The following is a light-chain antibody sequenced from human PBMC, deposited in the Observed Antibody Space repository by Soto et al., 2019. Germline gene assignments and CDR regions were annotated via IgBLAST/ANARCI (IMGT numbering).Light chain of an antibody. CDR3: QKYGSTPLVT. CDR1: QSVSSNY. CDR2: GAS. J-gene: IGKJ5*01. Sequence: EIVLTQSPGTLSLSPGERATLSCRASQSVSSNYLAWYQQKPGQAPRLLIYGASSRATGIPDRFSGSGSGIDYTLTISRLEPEDFAVYYCQKYGSTPLVTFGQGTRLEIK. V-gene: IGKV3-20*01.